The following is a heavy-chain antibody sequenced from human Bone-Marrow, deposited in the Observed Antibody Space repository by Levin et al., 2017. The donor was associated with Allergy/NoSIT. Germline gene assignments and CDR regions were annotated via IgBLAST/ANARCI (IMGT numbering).Heavy chain of an antibody. CDR2: ISYDGTDK. CDR1: GFNFNGYG. CDR3: ARDRSTTFFGELLDY. V-gene: IGHV3-30*03. D-gene: IGHD3-10*01. J-gene: IGHJ4*02. Sequence: GGSLRLSCATSGFNFNGYGVYWVRQAPGKGLEWVALISYDGTDKQYADSVKGRFTISRDNSKNTVSLQMNSLRADDTAVYYCARDRSTTFFGELLDYWGQGTLVTVSS.